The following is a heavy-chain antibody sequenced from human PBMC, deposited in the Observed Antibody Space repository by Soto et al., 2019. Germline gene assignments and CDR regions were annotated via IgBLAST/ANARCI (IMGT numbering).Heavy chain of an antibody. J-gene: IGHJ6*02. CDR3: ARFIFFGVALYYGMDV. Sequence: SETLSLTCAVYGGSFSGYYWSWIRQPPGKGLEWIGEINHSGSTNYNPSLKNRVTISVDTSKNQFSLKLSSVTAAETAVYYCARFIFFGVALYYGMDVWGQGTTVTVSS. CDR2: INHSGST. D-gene: IGHD3-3*01. CDR1: GGSFSGYY. V-gene: IGHV4-34*01.